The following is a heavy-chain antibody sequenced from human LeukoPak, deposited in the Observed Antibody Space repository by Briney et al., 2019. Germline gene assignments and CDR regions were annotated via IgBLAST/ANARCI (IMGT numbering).Heavy chain of an antibody. CDR2: IYYSGST. CDR3: AIRGSKYSGYHDSRDY. V-gene: IGHV4-39*01. CDR1: GGSISSSSYY. D-gene: IGHD5-12*01. J-gene: IGHJ4*02. Sequence: SETLSLTCTVSGGSISSSSYYWGWIRQPPGKGLEWIGSIYYSGSTYYNPSLKSRVTISVDTSKNQFSLKLSSVTAADTAVYYCAIRGSKYSGYHDSRDYWGQGTLVTVSS.